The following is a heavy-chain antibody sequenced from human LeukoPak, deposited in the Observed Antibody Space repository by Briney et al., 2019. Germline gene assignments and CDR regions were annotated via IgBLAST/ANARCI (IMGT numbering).Heavy chain of an antibody. CDR2: ISFDGSEK. D-gene: IGHD2/OR15-2a*01. CDR1: GFKFYSYA. J-gene: IGHJ4*02. Sequence: GGSLRLSCAASGFKFYSYAVHWVRQAPGKGLEWVASISFDGSEKYYRDSVKGRFTISRDNSKNTVSLQMNSLRPEDTAVYYCARSPCPAIVAFGFWGQGTLVTVSS. CDR3: ARSPCPAIVAFGF. V-gene: IGHV3-30*04.